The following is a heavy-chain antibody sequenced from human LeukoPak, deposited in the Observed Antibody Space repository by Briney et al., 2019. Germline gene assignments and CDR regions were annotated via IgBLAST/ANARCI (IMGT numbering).Heavy chain of an antibody. J-gene: IGHJ4*02. Sequence: GGSLRLSCAASGFTFSSYSMNWVRQAPGKGLEWVSSISSSSSYIYYADSVKGRFTISRDNAKNSLYLQMNSLRAEDTAVYYCARDLRAIVVTAGPDYWGQGTLVTVSS. CDR2: ISSSSSYI. V-gene: IGHV3-21*01. D-gene: IGHD4-23*01. CDR3: ARDLRAIVVTAGPDY. CDR1: GFTFSSYS.